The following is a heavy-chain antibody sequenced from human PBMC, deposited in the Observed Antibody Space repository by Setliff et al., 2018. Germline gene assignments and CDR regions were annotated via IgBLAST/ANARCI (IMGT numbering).Heavy chain of an antibody. CDR3: VRRVYSSSSGYYHYYMDV. CDR2: IYIGGSA. Sequence: SETLSLTCTVSGGSISSYYWSWIRQPAGKGLEWIGHIYIGGSANYNPSLKSRVTMSIDTSKNQFSLKLNSVTAADTAVYYCVRRVYSSSSGYYHYYMDVWGKGTTVTVSS. J-gene: IGHJ6*03. CDR1: GGSISSYY. D-gene: IGHD6-6*01. V-gene: IGHV4-4*07.